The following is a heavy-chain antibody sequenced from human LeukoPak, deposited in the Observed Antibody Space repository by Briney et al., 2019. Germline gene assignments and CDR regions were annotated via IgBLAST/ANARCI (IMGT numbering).Heavy chain of an antibody. Sequence: GRSLRLSCAASGFTFSSYGMHWVRQAPGKGLEWVAVISYDGSNKYYADSVKGRFTISRDNSKNTLYLQMNSLRAEDTAVYYCAKSTTVTTSWAAVWGKGTTVTVSS. CDR2: ISYDGSNK. D-gene: IGHD4-17*01. CDR1: GFTFSSYG. V-gene: IGHV3-30*18. J-gene: IGHJ6*04. CDR3: AKSTTVTTSWAAV.